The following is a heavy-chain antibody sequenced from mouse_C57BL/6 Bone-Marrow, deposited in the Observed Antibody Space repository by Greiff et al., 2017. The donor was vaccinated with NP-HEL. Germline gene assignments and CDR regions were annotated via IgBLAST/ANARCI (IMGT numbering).Heavy chain of an antibody. J-gene: IGHJ3*01. D-gene: IGHD4-1*01. CDR1: GFTFSSYA. Sequence: EVKLVESGGGLVKPGGSLKLSCAASGFTFSSYAMSWVRQTPEKRLEWVAYISSGGDYIYYADTVKGRFTISRDNARNPLYLQMSSLKSEDTAMYYCTRGNWDGFADWGQGTLVTVSA. CDR3: TRGNWDGFAD. CDR2: ISSGGDYI. V-gene: IGHV5-9-1*02.